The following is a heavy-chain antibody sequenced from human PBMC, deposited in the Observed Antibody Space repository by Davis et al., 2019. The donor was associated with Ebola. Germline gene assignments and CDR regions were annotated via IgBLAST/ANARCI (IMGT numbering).Heavy chain of an antibody. CDR1: GYTFTGYY. Sequence: AASVKVSCKASGYTFTGYYMHWVRQAPGQGLEWMGRINPKSGGTNYAQKFQGRVTMARDTSIRTAYMELSRLRSDDTAIYYCVVSGLDFDFWGQGTPVTVSS. J-gene: IGHJ4*02. D-gene: IGHD6-19*01. CDR2: INPKSGGT. CDR3: VVSGLDFDF. V-gene: IGHV1-2*06.